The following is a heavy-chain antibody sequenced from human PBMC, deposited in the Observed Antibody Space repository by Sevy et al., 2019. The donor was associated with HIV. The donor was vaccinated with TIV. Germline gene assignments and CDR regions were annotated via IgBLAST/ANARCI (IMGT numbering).Heavy chain of an antibody. CDR3: ARVPTYYYGSATYFDY. V-gene: IGHV1-18*01. Sequence: ASVKVSCKASGYTFASNGISWVRQAPGQGLEWMGWIGIYNGKAKSAQKFQGRVTMTTDTSTSTAYMELGSLRSDDTAVYYCARVPTYYYGSATYFDYWGHGTLVTVSS. CDR2: IGIYNGKA. J-gene: IGHJ4*01. CDR1: GYTFASNG. D-gene: IGHD3-10*01.